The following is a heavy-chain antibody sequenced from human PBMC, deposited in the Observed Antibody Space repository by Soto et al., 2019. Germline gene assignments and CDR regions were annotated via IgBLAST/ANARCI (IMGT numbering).Heavy chain of an antibody. CDR2: ISYSGDT. Sequence: PGKGLEWFGYISYSGDTEYNPSLKSRVTISAGPSKSQFSLRLTSVTAGDSAVYYCARHEHSTNWYWSEPWGQGTLVTVFS. J-gene: IGHJ5*02. CDR3: ARHEHSTNWYWSEP. D-gene: IGHD6-13*01. V-gene: IGHV4-59*08.